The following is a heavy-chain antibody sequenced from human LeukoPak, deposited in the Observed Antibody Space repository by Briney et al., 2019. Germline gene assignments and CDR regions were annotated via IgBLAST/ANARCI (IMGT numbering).Heavy chain of an antibody. Sequence: SETLSLTCTVSGGSISSYYWSWIRQPPGKGLEWIGYIYYSGSTNYNPSLKSRVTISVDTSKNQFSLKLSSVTAADTAVYYCARAPPVISGYYQKWVIDAFDIWGQGTMVTVSS. CDR2: IYYSGST. CDR1: GGSISSYY. V-gene: IGHV4-59*01. CDR3: ARAPPVISGYYQKWVIDAFDI. D-gene: IGHD3-22*01. J-gene: IGHJ3*02.